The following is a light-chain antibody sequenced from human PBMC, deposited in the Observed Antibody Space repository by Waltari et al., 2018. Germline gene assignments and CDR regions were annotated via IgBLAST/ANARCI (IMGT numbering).Light chain of an antibody. V-gene: IGKV1-39*01. Sequence: IQMTQSPSSLSASVGHRVTIPCRASQNIGKYLNWYQHKPGKAPKLLIYAASSLLSGVPSRFSGSGSGTDFTFTISSLQPEDFATYYCQQSSSTPQSTFGQGTRLEIK. CDR3: QQSSSTPQST. J-gene: IGKJ5*01. CDR2: AAS. CDR1: QNIGKY.